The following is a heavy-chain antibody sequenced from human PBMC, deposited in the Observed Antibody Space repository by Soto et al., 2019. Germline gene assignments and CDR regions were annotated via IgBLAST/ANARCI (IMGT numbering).Heavy chain of an antibody. V-gene: IGHV1-69*01. J-gene: IGHJ6*02. CDR3: ARDRAYYDILTGYHRAWYYSGMDV. CDR1: GGTFSSYA. D-gene: IGHD3-9*01. CDR2: IIPIFGTA. Sequence: QVQLVQSGAEVKKPGSSVKVSCKASGGTFSSYAISWVRQAPGQGLEWMGGIIPIFGTANYAQKFQGRVTITADESTRTAYMELSSLRSEDTAVYYCARDRAYYDILTGYHRAWYYSGMDVWGQGTTVTVSS.